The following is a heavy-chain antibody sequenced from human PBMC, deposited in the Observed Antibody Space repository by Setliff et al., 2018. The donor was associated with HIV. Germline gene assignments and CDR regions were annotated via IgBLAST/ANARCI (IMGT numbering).Heavy chain of an antibody. CDR3: AKDISASALYYYGMDV. CDR1: GYTLTELS. CDR2: FDPEDGET. J-gene: IGHJ6*02. D-gene: IGHD6-13*01. Sequence: VASVKVSCKVSGYTLTELSMHWVRQAPGKGLEWMGGFDPEDGETIYAQKFQGRVTMTEDTSTSTAYMELRSLRPDDTAVYYCAKDISASALYYYGMDVWGQGTTVTVSS. V-gene: IGHV1-24*01.